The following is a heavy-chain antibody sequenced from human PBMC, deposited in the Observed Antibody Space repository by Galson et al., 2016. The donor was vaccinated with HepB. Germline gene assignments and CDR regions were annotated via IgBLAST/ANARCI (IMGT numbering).Heavy chain of an antibody. V-gene: IGHV3-73*01. Sequence: LRLSCAASGFTFSGSAMHWVRQASGKGLEWVGRIRSKANSYATAYAASVKGRFTISRDDSKNTAYLQMNSQKTEDTAVYYCTRPKTTAIGGRSDYWGQGTLVTVSS. J-gene: IGHJ4*02. D-gene: IGHD2-21*02. CDR1: GFTFSGSA. CDR3: TRPKTTAIGGRSDY. CDR2: IRSKANSYAT.